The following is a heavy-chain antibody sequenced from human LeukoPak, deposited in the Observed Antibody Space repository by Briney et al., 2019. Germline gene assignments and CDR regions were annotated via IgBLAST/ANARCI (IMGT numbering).Heavy chain of an antibody. Sequence: GGSLRLSCAASGFTFSSYSMNWVRQAPGKGLEWVSSISSSSGYIYYADSVKGRFTISRDNAKNSLYLQMNSLRAEDTAVYYCARDPLRGYSYGFFDYWGQGTLVTVSS. D-gene: IGHD5-18*01. V-gene: IGHV3-21*01. CDR3: ARDPLRGYSYGFFDY. CDR2: ISSSSGYI. CDR1: GFTFSSYS. J-gene: IGHJ4*02.